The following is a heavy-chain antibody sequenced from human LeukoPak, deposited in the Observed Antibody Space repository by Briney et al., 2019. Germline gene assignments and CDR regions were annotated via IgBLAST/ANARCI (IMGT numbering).Heavy chain of an antibody. J-gene: IGHJ4*02. CDR3: ARDKDYSGSYWGWYFDY. CDR2: IYSGGST. V-gene: IGHV3-66*01. Sequence: GGSLRLSCAASGFTVSSNYMSWVRQAPGKGLEWVSVIYSGGSTYYADSVKGRFTISRDNSKNTLYLQMNSLRAEDTAVYYCARDKDYSGSYWGWYFDYWGQGTLVTVSS. D-gene: IGHD1-26*01. CDR1: GFTVSSNY.